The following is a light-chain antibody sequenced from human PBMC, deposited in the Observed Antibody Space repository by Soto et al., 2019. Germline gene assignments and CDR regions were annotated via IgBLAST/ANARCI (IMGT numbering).Light chain of an antibody. CDR3: QQYGSSPYT. J-gene: IGKJ2*01. Sequence: EIVLTQSPGTLSLSPGDRATLSCRASQSVSSSYLAWYQQKPGQAPRLIIYGASDRATGIPDRFSGSGSGTDFTLTISSLEPEDFAVYYCQQYGSSPYTFGQGTKLEIK. V-gene: IGKV3-20*01. CDR1: QSVSSSY. CDR2: GAS.